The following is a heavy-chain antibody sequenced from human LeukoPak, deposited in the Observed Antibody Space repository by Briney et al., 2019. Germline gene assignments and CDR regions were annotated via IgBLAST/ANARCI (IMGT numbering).Heavy chain of an antibody. CDR2: IVGGSDST. D-gene: IGHD5-12*01. J-gene: IGHJ6*02. CDR3: TAEVYRGHVYSYYYGMDV. Sequence: SAKVSRKASGFTFSNSAFQWVRQARGQRLEWIGWIVGGSDSTKYAQKFQERVSITRDMSTSTAYMELSSLRSEDTAVYYCTAEVYRGHVYSYYYGMDVWGQGTTVTVFS. CDR1: GFTFSNSA. V-gene: IGHV1-58*01.